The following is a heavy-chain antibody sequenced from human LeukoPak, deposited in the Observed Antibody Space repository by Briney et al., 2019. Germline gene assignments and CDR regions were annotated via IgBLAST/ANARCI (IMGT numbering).Heavy chain of an antibody. CDR3: ARGNYYDSSGYYRYAFDI. D-gene: IGHD3-22*01. CDR1: GFTFSSYA. Sequence: PGGSLRLSCAASGFTFSSYAMSWVRQAPGKGLEWVSAISGSGGSTYYADSVKGRFTISRDNSKNTLYLQMSSLRVEDTAVYYCARGNYYDSSGYYRYAFDIWGPGTLVTVSS. CDR2: ISGSGGST. J-gene: IGHJ3*02. V-gene: IGHV3-23*01.